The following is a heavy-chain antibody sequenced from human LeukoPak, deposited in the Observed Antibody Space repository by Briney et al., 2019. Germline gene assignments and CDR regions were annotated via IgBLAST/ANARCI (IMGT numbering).Heavy chain of an antibody. V-gene: IGHV4-61*01. CDR2: IYYSGST. D-gene: IGHD3-10*01. CDR3: ARETHYYGSGSYSDY. Sequence: SETLSLTCTVSGGSVSSGSYYWSWIRQPPGKGLEWIGYIYYSGSTNYNPSLKSRATIPVDTSKNQFSLKLSSVTAADTAVYYCARETHYYGSGSYSDYWGQGTLVTVSS. J-gene: IGHJ4*02. CDR1: GGSVSSGSYY.